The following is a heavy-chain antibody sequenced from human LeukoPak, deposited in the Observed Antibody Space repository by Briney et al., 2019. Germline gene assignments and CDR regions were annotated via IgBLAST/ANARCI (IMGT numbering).Heavy chain of an antibody. CDR2: IYYNGST. D-gene: IGHD3-10*01. CDR3: ARHKMVRGIGYYYYMDV. J-gene: IGHJ6*03. CDR1: GFTFSSYE. Sequence: GSLRLSCAASGFTFSSYEMNWVRQPPGKGLQWIGSIYYNGSTYYNPSLKSRVIISVNTSKNQFSLKLSSVTAADTAVFYCARHKMVRGIGYYYYMDVWGKGTTVTISS. V-gene: IGHV4-39*01.